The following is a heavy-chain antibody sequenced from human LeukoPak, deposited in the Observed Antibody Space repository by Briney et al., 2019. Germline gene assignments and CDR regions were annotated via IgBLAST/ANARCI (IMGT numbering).Heavy chain of an antibody. CDR1: GYTFTSYD. V-gene: IGHV1-18*01. CDR2: ISAYNGYT. J-gene: IGHJ1*01. D-gene: IGHD4-11*01. Sequence: ASVKVSCKASGYTFTSYDINWVRQATGQGLEWMGWISAYNGYTNYAQKLQVRVTMTTDTSTSTAYMELRSLTSDDTAVYYCARDKAVTTELTQYFQHWGQGTLVTVSS. CDR3: ARDKAVTTELTQYFQH.